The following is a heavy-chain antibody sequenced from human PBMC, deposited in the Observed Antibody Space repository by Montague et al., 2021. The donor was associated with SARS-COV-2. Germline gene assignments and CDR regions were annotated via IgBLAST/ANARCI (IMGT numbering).Heavy chain of an antibody. CDR1: GDSVVGHRGG. V-gene: IGHV6-1*01. CDR3: ARDLYWAFDA. D-gene: IGHD2-8*02. CDR2: PKYTKTRYE. J-gene: IGHJ3*01. Sequence: CAISGDSVVGHRGGSDEHRSEPPTLRQWVCRPKYTKTRYETYAVSVQSRITITADTSKNQFSLHLNSVTPEDTAVYYCARDLYWAFDAWGLGTTVTVSA.